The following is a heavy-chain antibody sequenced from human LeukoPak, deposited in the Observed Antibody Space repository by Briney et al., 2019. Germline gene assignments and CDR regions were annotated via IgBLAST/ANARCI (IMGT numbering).Heavy chain of an antibody. CDR3: ARAGFTYYYDSSGYRPFDH. V-gene: IGHV3-74*01. J-gene: IGHJ4*02. Sequence: GGSLRLSCAASGFAFSSYWMHWVRQAPGKGLVWVSRINSDGSSTSYADSVKGRFTISRDNAKNTLYLQMNSLRAEDTAVYYCARAGFTYYYDSSGYRPFDHWGRGTLVTVSS. CDR1: GFAFSSYW. D-gene: IGHD3-22*01. CDR2: INSDGSST.